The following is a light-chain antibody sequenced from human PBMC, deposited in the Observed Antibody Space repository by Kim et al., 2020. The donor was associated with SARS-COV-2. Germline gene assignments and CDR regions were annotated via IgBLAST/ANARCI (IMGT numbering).Light chain of an antibody. CDR3: SSYTTINSPTLV. J-gene: IGLJ1*01. V-gene: IGLV2-14*03. Sequence: QSALTQPASVSGSPGQSITISCTGTSSDVGGYNYVSWYQQHPGKAPKTLIYDVTERPSGVSDRFSASKSGNTASLIISGLQAEDEADYYCSSYTTINSPTLVFGSGTKVTVL. CDR1: SSDVGGYNY. CDR2: DVT.